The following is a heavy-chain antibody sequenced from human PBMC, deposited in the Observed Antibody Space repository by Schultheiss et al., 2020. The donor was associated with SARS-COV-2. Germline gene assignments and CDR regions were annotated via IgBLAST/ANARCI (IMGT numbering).Heavy chain of an antibody. Sequence: GGSLRLSCAASGFTFSSYEMNWVRQAPGKGLEWVSYISSSGSTIYYADSVKGRFTISRDNAKNSLYLQMNSLRAEDTAVYYCAKYADSSGSNWFDPWGQGTLVTVSS. CDR3: AKYADSSGSNWFDP. V-gene: IGHV3-48*03. CDR2: ISSSGSTI. J-gene: IGHJ5*02. D-gene: IGHD3-22*01. CDR1: GFTFSSYE.